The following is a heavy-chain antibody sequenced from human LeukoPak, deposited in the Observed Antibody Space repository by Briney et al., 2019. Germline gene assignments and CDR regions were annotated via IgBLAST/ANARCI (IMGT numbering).Heavy chain of an antibody. CDR1: GFNFEDYA. D-gene: IGHD6-6*01. Sequence: GGSLRLSCAASGFNFEDYAMFWVRQAPGKGLEWVSGINWNGQKIGYADSVKGRFTISRDNGKNSVYLQMNSLRAEDTAVYYCARDLPLGSSSGFDYWGQGSLVTVSS. V-gene: IGHV3-20*04. CDR2: INWNGQKI. J-gene: IGHJ4*02. CDR3: ARDLPLGSSSGFDY.